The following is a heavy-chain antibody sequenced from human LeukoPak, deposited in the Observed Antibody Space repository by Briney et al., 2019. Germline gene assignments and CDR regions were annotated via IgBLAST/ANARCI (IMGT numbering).Heavy chain of an antibody. CDR1: GGSISSGGYY. D-gene: IGHD6-19*01. V-gene: IGHV4-31*03. CDR2: IYYSGST. Sequence: TSETLSLTCTVSGGSISSGGYYWSWIRQHPGKGLEWIGYIYYSGSTYYNPSLKSRVTISVDTSKNQFSLKLSSVTAADTAVYYCARGGSSGYYYYGMDVWGQGTTVTVSS. CDR3: ARGGSSGYYYYGMDV. J-gene: IGHJ6*02.